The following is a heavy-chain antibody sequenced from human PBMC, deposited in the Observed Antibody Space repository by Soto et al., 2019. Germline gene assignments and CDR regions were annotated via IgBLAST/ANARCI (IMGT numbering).Heavy chain of an antibody. CDR2: IHYSGNT. Sequence: ASETLSLTCTVSGGSISSSSYYWGWIRQSPGKGLEWIGYIHYSGNTNYNLSLKSRVTISVDTPKNQISLKLSSVTAADTAVYFCARENVGSTNWHFFDYWGQGILVTVSS. CDR1: GGSISSSSYY. CDR3: ARENVGSTNWHFFDY. V-gene: IGHV4-61*01. J-gene: IGHJ4*02. D-gene: IGHD7-27*01.